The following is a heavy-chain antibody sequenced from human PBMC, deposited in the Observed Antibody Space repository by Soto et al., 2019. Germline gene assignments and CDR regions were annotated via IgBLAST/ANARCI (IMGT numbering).Heavy chain of an antibody. CDR3: AKDSIFGVVTCDY. J-gene: IGHJ4*02. Sequence: GGSLRLSCAASGFTFSSYAMSWVRQAPGKGLEWVSAISGSGGSTYYADSVKGRFTISRDNFKNTLYLQMNSLRAEDTAVYYCAKDSIFGVVTCDYWGQGTLVTVSS. D-gene: IGHD3-3*01. CDR1: GFTFSSYA. CDR2: ISGSGGST. V-gene: IGHV3-23*01.